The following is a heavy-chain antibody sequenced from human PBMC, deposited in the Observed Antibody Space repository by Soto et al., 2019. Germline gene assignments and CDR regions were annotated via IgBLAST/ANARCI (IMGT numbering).Heavy chain of an antibody. J-gene: IGHJ6*02. V-gene: IGHV1-69*01. CDR1: GGTFSSYA. D-gene: IGHD2-2*01. CDR2: IIPISGTA. Sequence: QVQLVQSGAEVKKPGSSVKVSCKASGGTFSSYAISWVRQAPGQGLEWMGGIIPISGTANYAQKFQGRLTFTADESTSTAYMELSSLRSEDTAVYYCARSQGSSTSLEIYYYYYYGMDVWGQGTTVTVSS. CDR3: ARSQGSSTSLEIYYYYYYGMDV.